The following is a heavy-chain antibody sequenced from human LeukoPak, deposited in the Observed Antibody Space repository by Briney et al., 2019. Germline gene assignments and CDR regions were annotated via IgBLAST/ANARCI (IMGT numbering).Heavy chain of an antibody. CDR2: IFYSGST. CDR3: ARRGYYGAFDY. CDR1: GDSIIRYY. D-gene: IGHD4-17*01. V-gene: IGHV4-59*08. J-gene: IGHJ4*02. Sequence: PSETLSLTCNVSGDSIIRYYWTWIRQPPGKGLEWIGHIFYSGSTTYNPSLKSRVTISVDTSKNQFSLKLSSVTAADTAVYYCARRGYYGAFDYWGQGTLVTVSS.